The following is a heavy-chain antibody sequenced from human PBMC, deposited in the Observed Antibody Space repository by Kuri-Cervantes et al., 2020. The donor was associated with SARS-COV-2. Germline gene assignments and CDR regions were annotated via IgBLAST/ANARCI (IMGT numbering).Heavy chain of an antibody. J-gene: IGHJ3*02. CDR3: AREGVGVDAFDI. D-gene: IGHD1-26*01. Sequence: GESLKISCAVSGFTFTSHAMHWVRQAPGKGLEWVAVISYDGSNKYYADSVKGRFTISRDNSKNTLYLQMNSLRAEDTAVYYCAREGVGVDAFDIWGQGTTVTVSS. V-gene: IGHV3-30-3*01. CDR2: ISYDGSNK. CDR1: GFTFTSHA.